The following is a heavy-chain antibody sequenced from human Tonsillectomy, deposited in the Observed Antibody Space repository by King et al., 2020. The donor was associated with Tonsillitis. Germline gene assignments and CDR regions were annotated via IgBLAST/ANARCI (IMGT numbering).Heavy chain of an antibody. V-gene: IGHV2-5*02. CDR3: AHRRIYGGNSPFDY. J-gene: IGHJ4*02. CDR2: IYWDDDK. Sequence: ITLKESGPTLVKPTQTLTLTCTFSGFSLSTSGVGVGWIRQPPGKALEWLALIYWDDDKRYSPSLKSRLTITKDTSKNQVVLTMTNMGPVDTATYYCAHRRIYGGNSPFDYWGQGTLVTVSS. D-gene: IGHD4-23*01. CDR1: GFSLSTSGVG.